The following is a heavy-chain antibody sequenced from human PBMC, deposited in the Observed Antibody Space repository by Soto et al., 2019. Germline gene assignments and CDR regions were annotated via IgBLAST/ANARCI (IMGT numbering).Heavy chain of an antibody. Sequence: EMHLVESGGGLVQPGRSLTISCAASGFTFEDYAMHWVRQAPGKGLEWVSGISWHSGKIIYADSVKGRFTISRDNAKNALYLQMNSLRAENPASHYCAKMVAWESSVYYLGGVNCLGEGTLVSVSS. V-gene: IGHV3-9*01. J-gene: IGHJ4*02. CDR1: GFTFEDYA. D-gene: IGHD2-8*02. CDR3: AKMVAWESSVYYLGGVNC. CDR2: ISWHSGKI.